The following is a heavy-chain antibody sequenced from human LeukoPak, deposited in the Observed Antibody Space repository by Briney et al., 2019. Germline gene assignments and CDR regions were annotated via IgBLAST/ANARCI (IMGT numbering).Heavy chain of an antibody. CDR1: GFTFDDYA. Sequence: PGGSLRLSCAASGFTFDDYAMHWVRQAPGKGLEWVSGISWNSGSIGYADSVKGRFTISRDNAKNSLYLQMNSLRAEDTALYYCAKDIGPGPGSYCDYWGQGTLVTVSS. D-gene: IGHD1-26*01. V-gene: IGHV3-9*01. CDR3: AKDIGPGPGSYCDY. J-gene: IGHJ4*02. CDR2: ISWNSGSI.